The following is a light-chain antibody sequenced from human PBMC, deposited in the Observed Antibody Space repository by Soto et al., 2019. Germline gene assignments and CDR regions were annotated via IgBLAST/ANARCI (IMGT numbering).Light chain of an antibody. J-gene: IGLJ2*01. CDR2: EGS. CDR3: CSYAGSSTDVV. CDR1: SSDVGSYNL. Sequence: QSALTQPASVSGSPGQSITISCTGTSSDVGSYNLVSWYQQHPGKAPKLMIYEGSKRPSGVSNRFSGSKSGNTASVIISGLQAEDEADYYCCSYAGSSTDVVFGGGTKVTVL. V-gene: IGLV2-23*01.